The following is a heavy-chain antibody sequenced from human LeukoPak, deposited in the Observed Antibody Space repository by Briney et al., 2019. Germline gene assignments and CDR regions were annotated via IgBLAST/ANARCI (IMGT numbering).Heavy chain of an antibody. CDR1: GYTFTSYG. D-gene: IGHD2-15*01. Sequence: ASVKVSCKASGYTFTSYGISWVRQAPGQGLEWMGWISAYNGNTNYAQKLQGRVTMTTDTSTSTAYMELRSLRSDDTAVYYCAMRSGGSCYYPSMDVWGQGTTVTVSS. V-gene: IGHV1-18*01. CDR2: ISAYNGNT. CDR3: AMRSGGSCYYPSMDV. J-gene: IGHJ6*02.